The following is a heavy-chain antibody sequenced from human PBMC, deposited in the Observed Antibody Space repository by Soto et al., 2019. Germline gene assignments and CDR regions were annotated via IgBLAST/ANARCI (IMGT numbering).Heavy chain of an antibody. CDR2: ISYDGSNK. CDR1: GFTFSSYC. D-gene: IGHD1-26*01. J-gene: IGHJ4*02. CDR3: ARDLDGIPIVGATFDY. Sequence: TGGSLRLSCAASGFTFSSYCMHWGRQAPGKGLEWVAVISYDGSNKYYADSVKGRFTISRDNSKNTLYLQMNSLRAEDTAVYYCARDLDGIPIVGATFDYWGQGTLVTVS. V-gene: IGHV3-30*03.